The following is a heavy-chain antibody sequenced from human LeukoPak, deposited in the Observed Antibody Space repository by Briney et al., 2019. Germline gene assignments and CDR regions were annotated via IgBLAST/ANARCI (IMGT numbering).Heavy chain of an antibody. J-gene: IGHJ4*02. CDR1: RGYLNSRNYY. CDR3: ARVILHYDYVWGSYRTSPYYFDY. CDR2: IYYTGTT. Sequence: SETLSLTCTVSRGYLNSRNYYSGWISQPPGKGLEWIENIYYTGTTYLNPSLKSRLTIPVATSKCQFSLKLSSVTAADTAVYYCARVILHYDYVWGSYRTSPYYFDYWGQGTLVTVSS. D-gene: IGHD3-16*02. V-gene: IGHV4-39*07.